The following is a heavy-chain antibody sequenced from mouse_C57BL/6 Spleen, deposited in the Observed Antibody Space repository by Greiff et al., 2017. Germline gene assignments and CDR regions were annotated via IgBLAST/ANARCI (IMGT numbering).Heavy chain of an antibody. Sequence: EVKLVESGGGLVQPGGSMKLSCAASGFTFSDAWMDWVRQSPEKGLEWVAEIRNKANNHATYYAESVKGRFTISRDDSKSSVYLQMNSLRAEDTGIYYCTRDGSSLAWFAYWGQGTLVTVSA. CDR3: TRDGSSLAWFAY. CDR1: GFTFSDAW. CDR2: IRNKANNHAT. V-gene: IGHV6-6*01. J-gene: IGHJ3*01. D-gene: IGHD1-1*01.